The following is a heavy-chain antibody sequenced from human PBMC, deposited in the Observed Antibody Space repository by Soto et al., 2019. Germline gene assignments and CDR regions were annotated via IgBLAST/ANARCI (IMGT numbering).Heavy chain of an antibody. J-gene: IGHJ6*04. CDR3: ARSYRGSAHGMDV. D-gene: IGHD4-4*01. CDR1: GFTFSSYD. Sequence: EVQLVESGGGLVQPGGSLRLSCAASGFTFSSYDMHWVRQATGKGLEWVSAIGTAGDTYYPGSVKGRFTISRENAKNSLYLQMNSLRAGDTAVYYCARSYRGSAHGMDVWGKGTTVTVSS. V-gene: IGHV3-13*01. CDR2: IGTAGDT.